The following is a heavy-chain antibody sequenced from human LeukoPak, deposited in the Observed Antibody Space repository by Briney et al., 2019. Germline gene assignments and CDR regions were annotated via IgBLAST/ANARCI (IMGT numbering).Heavy chain of an antibody. CDR1: GFTVSNNY. D-gene: IGHD6-13*01. CDR2: IYSGGNT. J-gene: IGHJ1*01. V-gene: IGHV3-53*01. CDR3: ARFNEQQMYFQH. Sequence: PGGSLRLSCAASGFTVSNNYMSWVRQAPGKGLEWGSVIYSGGNTYYADSVKGRFTISRDNSKNTLYLQMNSLRAEDTAVYYCARFNEQQMYFQHWGQGTLVTVSS.